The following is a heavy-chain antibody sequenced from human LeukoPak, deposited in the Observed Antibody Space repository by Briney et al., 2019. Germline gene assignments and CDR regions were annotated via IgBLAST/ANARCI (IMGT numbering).Heavy chain of an antibody. CDR2: INLSGGST. Sequence: ASVKVSCKASGYTFTSYHMHWVRQAPGQGLEWMGKINLSGGSTTYAQKFQGRVTMTRDTSTSTVYMELSSLRSEDTAVYYCARDYVDDVPMIKDYWGQGTLVTVSS. CDR1: GYTFTSYH. V-gene: IGHV1-46*01. CDR3: ARDYVDDVPMIKDY. J-gene: IGHJ4*02. D-gene: IGHD3-16*01.